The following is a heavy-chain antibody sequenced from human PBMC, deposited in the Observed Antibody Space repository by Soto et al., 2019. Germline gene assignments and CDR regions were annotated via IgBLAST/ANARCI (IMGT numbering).Heavy chain of an antibody. Sequence: QVQLHESGPVLVKPSQTLSLTCTVSGGSISSGDYYWSWIRQPPGRGLEWIGYIYYSGSTYYNPSLKSRITISVDTSKNQFSLKLSSVTAADTAPYYCARDASTVTTFRLGLWGRGTLVTVSS. CDR3: ARDASTVTTFRLGL. V-gene: IGHV4-30-4*01. CDR1: GGSISSGDYY. J-gene: IGHJ2*01. CDR2: IYYSGST. D-gene: IGHD4-17*01.